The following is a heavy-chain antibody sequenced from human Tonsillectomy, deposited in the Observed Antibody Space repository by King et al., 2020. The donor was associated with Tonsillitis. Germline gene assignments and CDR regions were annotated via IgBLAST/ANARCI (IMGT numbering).Heavy chain of an antibody. J-gene: IGHJ4*02. V-gene: IGHV3-23*04. D-gene: IGHD4-17*01. CDR1: GFTFSSNA. CDR3: ANPYGDYRQRMDY. CDR2: FSGSGGST. Sequence: VQLVESGGGLVQPGGSLSLSCEAPGFTFSSNAMSWFRQAPGRGREWFSAFSGSGGSTYYADSVKGRFTISRDNSKNTLYLQMNSLRAEDTAVYYCANPYGDYRQRMDYWGQGTLVTVSS.